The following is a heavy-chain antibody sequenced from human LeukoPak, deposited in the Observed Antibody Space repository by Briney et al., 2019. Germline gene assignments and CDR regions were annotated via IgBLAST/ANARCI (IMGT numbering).Heavy chain of an antibody. D-gene: IGHD6-19*01. V-gene: IGHV7-4-1*02. CDR3: ARDQRYSSGWYSLGSWFDP. CDR1: GYTFTSYA. J-gene: IGHJ5*02. CDR2: INTNTGNP. Sequence: ASVKVSCKASGYTFTSYAMNWVRQAPGQGLEWMGWINTNTGNPTYAQGFTGRFVFSLDTSVSTAYLQISSLKAEDTAVYYCARDQRYSSGWYSLGSWFDPWGQGTLVTVSS.